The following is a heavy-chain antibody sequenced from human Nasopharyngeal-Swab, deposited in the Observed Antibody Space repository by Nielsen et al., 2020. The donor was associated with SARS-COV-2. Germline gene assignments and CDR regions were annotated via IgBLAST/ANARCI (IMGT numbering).Heavy chain of an antibody. CDR1: GFTFSRYD. CDR3: ARVSDRYCYAYWYFDL. Sequence: ESLKISCAASGFTFSRYDIHWVRQATGKGREWVSAIGTAGDTYYPGSVTGPFTLSRELAKNSLYLQMNSLRAGDTAVYYCARVSDRYCYAYWYFDLWGRGTLVTVSS. CDR2: IGTAGDT. J-gene: IGHJ2*01. D-gene: IGHD5-18*01. V-gene: IGHV3-13*01.